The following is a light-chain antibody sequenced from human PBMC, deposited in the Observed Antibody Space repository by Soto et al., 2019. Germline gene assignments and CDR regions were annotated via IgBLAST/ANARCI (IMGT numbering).Light chain of an antibody. CDR2: DAS. V-gene: IGKV3-11*01. J-gene: IGKJ5*01. CDR1: QSVSSY. Sequence: EIVLTQSPATLSLSPGERATLSCTASQSVSSYLAWYQQKPGQAPRLLIYDASNRATGIPARFSGSGSGTDFTLTISSLEPEDFAVYYCQQRSNSGITFGQGTRLEIK. CDR3: QQRSNSGIT.